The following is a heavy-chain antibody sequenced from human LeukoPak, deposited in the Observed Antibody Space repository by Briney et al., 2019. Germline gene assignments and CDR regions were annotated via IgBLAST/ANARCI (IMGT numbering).Heavy chain of an antibody. D-gene: IGHD3-22*01. CDR2: ISSSGNTR. J-gene: IGHJ4*02. CDR3: ASAMLASDSSGYYTSDYLEH. Sequence: PGGSLRLSCAASGFTFSSYEMFWVRQAPGKGLQWISYISSSGNTRKYADSVKGRFTISRDNAKKSLQLEMSGLRGDDSAIYYCASAMLASDSSGYYTSDYLEHWGQGTLVSVSS. V-gene: IGHV3-48*03. CDR1: GFTFSSYE.